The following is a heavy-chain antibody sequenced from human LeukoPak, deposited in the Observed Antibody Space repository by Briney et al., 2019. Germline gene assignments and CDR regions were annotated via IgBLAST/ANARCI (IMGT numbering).Heavy chain of an antibody. CDR1: GGTFSSYA. Sequence: SVKVSCKASGGTFSSYAISWVRQAPGQGLEWMGRINPIFGIANYAQKFQGRVTITADKSTSTAYMELSSLRSEDTAVYYCARGGRDYGDYDNWFDPWGQGTLVTVSS. V-gene: IGHV1-69*04. CDR3: ARGGRDYGDYDNWFDP. CDR2: INPIFGIA. D-gene: IGHD4-17*01. J-gene: IGHJ5*02.